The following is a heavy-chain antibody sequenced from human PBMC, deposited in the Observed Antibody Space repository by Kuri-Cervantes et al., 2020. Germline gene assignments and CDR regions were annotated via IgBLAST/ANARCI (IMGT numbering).Heavy chain of an antibody. D-gene: IGHD5-18*01. Sequence: GGSLRLSCAASGFTFSSYGMHWVRQAPGKGLEWVAVISYDGSNKYYADSVKGRFTISRDNSKNTLYLQMNSLRAEDTAVCYCAKAIEPGYSYGTNWFDPWGQGTLVTVSS. V-gene: IGHV3-30*18. CDR3: AKAIEPGYSYGTNWFDP. J-gene: IGHJ5*02. CDR1: GFTFSSYG. CDR2: ISYDGSNK.